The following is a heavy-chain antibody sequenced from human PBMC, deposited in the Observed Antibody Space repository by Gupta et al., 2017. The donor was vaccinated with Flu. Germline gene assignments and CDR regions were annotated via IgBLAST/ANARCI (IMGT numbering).Heavy chain of an antibody. CDR2: LYHGGTT. CDR1: GVSVRSYY. Sequence: QLQESGPGLVKPSETLSLTCNVSGVSVRSYYWSWIRRPAGKGLEWIGRLYHGGTTTYNASLQSRVTLSLDTSKNQLSLTLNSVTAADTAVYYCARGPTFYYGVDVWGQGTTITVSS. V-gene: IGHV4-4*07. J-gene: IGHJ6*02. CDR3: ARGPTFYYGVDV. D-gene: IGHD2-15*01.